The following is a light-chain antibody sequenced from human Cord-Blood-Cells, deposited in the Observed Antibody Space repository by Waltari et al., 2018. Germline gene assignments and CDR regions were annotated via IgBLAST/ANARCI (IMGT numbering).Light chain of an antibody. Sequence: QSALTQPASVSGSPGQSITISCTGTSSDVGGYNYVSWYQQHPGKAPNVMIYEVSNRPSGVSNPFSGSKSGNTASLTISGLQAEDEADYYCSSYTSSSVVFGGGTKLTVL. J-gene: IGLJ2*01. V-gene: IGLV2-14*01. CDR1: SSDVGGYNY. CDR2: EVS. CDR3: SSYTSSSVV.